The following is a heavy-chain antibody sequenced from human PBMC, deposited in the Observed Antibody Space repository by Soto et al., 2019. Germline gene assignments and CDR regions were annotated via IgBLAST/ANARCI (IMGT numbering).Heavy chain of an antibody. CDR1: GFTLSDYE. D-gene: IGHD1-26*01. J-gene: IGHJ6*02. CDR3: SRVRAGAANGYYGMDV. Sequence: DVQLVESGGGLVQSGGSLRLSCRASGFTLSDYEMHWVRQAPGKGLEWVSYISTGSSTIYYADSVKGRFTISRDNANKSLFLAMNRLRPDDKAVDYCSRVRAGAANGYYGMDVWDQGTTVAVSS. CDR2: ISTGSSTI. V-gene: IGHV3-48*03.